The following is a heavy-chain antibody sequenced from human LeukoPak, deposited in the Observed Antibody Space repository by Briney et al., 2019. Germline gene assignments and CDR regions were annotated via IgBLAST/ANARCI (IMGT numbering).Heavy chain of an antibody. CDR2: ISAYNGNT. V-gene: IGHV1-18*01. CDR1: GYTFTSYG. CDR3: ARVPLEYCSSTSCYGGWYFDY. Sequence: ASVKVSCKASGYTFTSYGISWVRQAPGQGLEWMGWISAYNGNTNYAQKLQGRVTMTTDTSTSTAYMELRSLRSDDTAVYYCARVPLEYCSSTSCYGGWYFDYWGQGTLVTVSS. J-gene: IGHJ4*02. D-gene: IGHD2-2*01.